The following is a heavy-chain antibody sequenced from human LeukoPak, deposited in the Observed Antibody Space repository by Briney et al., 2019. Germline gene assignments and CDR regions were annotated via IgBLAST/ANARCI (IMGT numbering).Heavy chain of an antibody. V-gene: IGHV1-69*05. Sequence: GASVKVSCKASGGCFSSYAISWVRQAPGQGLEWMGGIIPIFGTANYAQKLQGRVTMTTDTSTSTAYMELRSLRSDDTAVYYCARDSAMVADAFDIWGQGTMVTVSS. J-gene: IGHJ3*02. D-gene: IGHD5-18*01. CDR2: IIPIFGTA. CDR3: ARDSAMVADAFDI. CDR1: GGCFSSYA.